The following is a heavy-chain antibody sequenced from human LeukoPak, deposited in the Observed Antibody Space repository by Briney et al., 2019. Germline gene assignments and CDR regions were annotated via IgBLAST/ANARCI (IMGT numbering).Heavy chain of an antibody. D-gene: IGHD3-10*01. CDR1: GFTFNNYG. V-gene: IGHV3-30*02. CDR3: AKGSGHYYYYTDV. CDR2: ILYDGSNK. J-gene: IGHJ6*03. Sequence: PGGSLRLSCAASGFTFNNYGMHWVRQAPGKGLEWVAFILYDGSNKYYADSVKGRFTISRDNSKNTLYLQMNSLRAEDTAVYYCAKGSGHYYYYTDVWGKGTTVTVSS.